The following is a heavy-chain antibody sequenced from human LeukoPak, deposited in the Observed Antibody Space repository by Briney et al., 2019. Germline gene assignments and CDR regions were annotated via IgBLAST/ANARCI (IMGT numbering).Heavy chain of an antibody. V-gene: IGHV4-34*01. CDR1: GGSFSGYY. CDR2: INHSGST. J-gene: IGHJ4*02. D-gene: IGHD4/OR15-4a*01. CDR3: ARDRDGANYY. Sequence: TSETLSLTCAVYGGSFSGYYRSWIRQPPGKGLEWIGEINHSGSTNYNPSLKRRVTISVDTSKNQFSLKLSSVTAADTAVYYCARDRDGANYYWGQGTLVTLSS.